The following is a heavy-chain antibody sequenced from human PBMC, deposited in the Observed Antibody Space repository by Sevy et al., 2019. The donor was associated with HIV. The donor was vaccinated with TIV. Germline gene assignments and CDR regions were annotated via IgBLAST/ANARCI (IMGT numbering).Heavy chain of an antibody. CDR2: MNPNSGNT. D-gene: IGHD3-22*01. J-gene: IGHJ4*02. V-gene: IGHV1-8*01. CDR3: ARDTYYYDSSGYFIFDS. Sequence: ASVKVSCKASGYTFTGYDINWVRQATGQGLEWMGWMNPNSGNTGYAQKFQGRVTMTRNTSISTAYMELSSLRSEDTAVYYCARDTYYYDSSGYFIFDSWGQGTLVTVSS. CDR1: GYTFTGYD.